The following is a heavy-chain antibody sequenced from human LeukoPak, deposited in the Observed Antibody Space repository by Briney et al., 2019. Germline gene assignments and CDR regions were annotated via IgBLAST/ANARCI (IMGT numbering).Heavy chain of an antibody. J-gene: IGHJ6*02. V-gene: IGHV4-34*01. D-gene: IGHD6-13*01. CDR1: GGSFSGYY. Sequence: SETLSLTCAVYGGSFSGYYWSWIRQPPGKGLEWIGEINHSGSTKYNPSLKSRVTLSVDTSKNQFSLKLSSVTAAVTAVYYCARAKSGSSSWYVDVWGQGTTVTVSS. CDR2: INHSGST. CDR3: ARAKSGSSSWYVDV.